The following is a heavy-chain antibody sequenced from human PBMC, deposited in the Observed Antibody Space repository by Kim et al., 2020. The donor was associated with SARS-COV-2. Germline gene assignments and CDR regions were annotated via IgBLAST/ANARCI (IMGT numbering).Heavy chain of an antibody. CDR2: ISYDGSNK. CDR1: GFTFSSYG. D-gene: IGHD3-3*01. V-gene: IGHV3-30*18. Sequence: GGSLRLSCAASGFTFSSYGMHWVRQAPGKGLEWVAVISYDGSNKYYADSVKGRFTISRDNSKNTLYLQMNSLRAEDTAVYYCAKERYYDFWSGDLDYWGQGTLLTVSS. J-gene: IGHJ4*02. CDR3: AKERYYDFWSGDLDY.